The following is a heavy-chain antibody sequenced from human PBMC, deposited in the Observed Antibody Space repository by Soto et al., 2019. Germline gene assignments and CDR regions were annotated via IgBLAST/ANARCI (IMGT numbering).Heavy chain of an antibody. D-gene: IGHD1-26*01. Sequence: PVGSLRLSGAASGFTFSSYPMVWVRQAPGKGLESISSISGSGTSYYADSVKGRFTISRDNSENTLYLQMNSLRAEDTAVYYCAKVITTDISYWYGMDVWGQGTTVTVSS. V-gene: IGHV3-23*01. CDR2: ISGSGTS. J-gene: IGHJ6*02. CDR1: GFTFSSYP. CDR3: AKVITTDISYWYGMDV.